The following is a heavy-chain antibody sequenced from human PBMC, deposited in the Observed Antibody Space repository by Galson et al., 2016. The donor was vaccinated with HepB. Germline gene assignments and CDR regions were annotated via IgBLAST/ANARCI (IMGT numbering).Heavy chain of an antibody. V-gene: IGHV4-39*02. CDR1: GDSISRSYF. Sequence: SETLSLTYTVSGDSISRSYFWGWIRQPPGKGLERIGNIYYTGSTYYNPSLKSRVTISADTSKNQFSLHLRSVTAADTAVYYCTRERWPADYWGQGTLVAVSS. J-gene: IGHJ4*02. CDR2: IYYTGST. CDR3: TRERWPADY. D-gene: IGHD6-13*01.